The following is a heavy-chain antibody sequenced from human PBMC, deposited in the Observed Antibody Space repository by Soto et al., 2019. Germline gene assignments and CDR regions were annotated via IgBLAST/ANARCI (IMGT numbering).Heavy chain of an antibody. D-gene: IGHD3-3*01. Sequence: PGGSLRLSCAASGFTFSSYATSWVRQAPGKGLEWVSAISGSGGSTYYADSVKGRFTISRDNSKNTLYLQMNSLRAEDTAVYYCAKGSTYYDFWSGYPNIDYWGQGTLVTVSS. J-gene: IGHJ4*02. CDR1: GFTFSSYA. CDR3: AKGSTYYDFWSGYPNIDY. V-gene: IGHV3-23*01. CDR2: ISGSGGST.